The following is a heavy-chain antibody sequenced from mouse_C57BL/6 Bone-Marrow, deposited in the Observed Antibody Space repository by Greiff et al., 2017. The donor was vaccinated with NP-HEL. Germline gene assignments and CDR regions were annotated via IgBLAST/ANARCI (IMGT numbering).Heavy chain of an antibody. CDR2: IDPSDSYT. CDR1: GYTFTSYW. V-gene: IGHV1-69*01. CDR3: AREWYFDV. Sequence: QVQLQQPGAVLVMPGASVKLSCKASGYTFTSYWMHWVKQRPGQGLEWIGEIDPSDSYTNYNQKFKGKSTLTVDKSSSTAYMQLSSLTSEDAAVYYCAREWYFDVCGTGTTVTVSS. J-gene: IGHJ1*03.